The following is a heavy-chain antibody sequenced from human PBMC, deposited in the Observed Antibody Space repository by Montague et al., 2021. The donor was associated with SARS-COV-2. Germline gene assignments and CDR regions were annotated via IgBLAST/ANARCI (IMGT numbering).Heavy chain of an antibody. Sequence: SLRLSCAASGFTLSSHWMSWVRQAPGKGLEWVANIEPDGRNGYYVDAMGGRFTISRDNARSSLYLQLNNLRAEDTAVYYCVRDRRGGMGSDYWGQGTLVTVSP. CDR3: VRDRRGGMGSDY. CDR2: IEPDGRNG. V-gene: IGHV3-7*03. J-gene: IGHJ4*02. CDR1: GFTLSSHW. D-gene: IGHD2-15*01.